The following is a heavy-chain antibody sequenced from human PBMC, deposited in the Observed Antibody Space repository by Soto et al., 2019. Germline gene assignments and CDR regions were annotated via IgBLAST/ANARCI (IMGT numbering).Heavy chain of an antibody. D-gene: IGHD3-22*01. Sequence: SETLSLTCTVSGGSISSGGYYWSWIRQHPGKGLEWIGYFYYSGSTYYNPSLKSRVTISVDTSKNQFSLKLSSVTAADTAVYYCARTYYYDSSGYLDFDYWGQGTLVTVSS. CDR1: GGSISSGGYY. J-gene: IGHJ4*02. CDR3: ARTYYYDSSGYLDFDY. V-gene: IGHV4-31*03. CDR2: FYYSGST.